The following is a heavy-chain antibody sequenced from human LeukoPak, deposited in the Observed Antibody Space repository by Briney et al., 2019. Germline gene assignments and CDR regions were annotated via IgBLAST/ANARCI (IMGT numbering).Heavy chain of an antibody. V-gene: IGHV4-28*01. CDR1: GYSISSSNW. CDR3: ARTSVGSGAHFDI. J-gene: IGHJ3*02. CDR2: IYYSGST. D-gene: IGHD6-19*01. Sequence: SETLSLTCPVSGYSISSSNWWGWIRQPPGKGLEWIGYIYYSGSTFYNPSLKSRVTMSVDTSKNQFSLKLSSVTAVDTAVYFCARTSVGSGAHFDIWGQGTKVTVSS.